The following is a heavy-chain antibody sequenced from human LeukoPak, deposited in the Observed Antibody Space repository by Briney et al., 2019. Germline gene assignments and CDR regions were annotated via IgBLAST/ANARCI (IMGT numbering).Heavy chain of an antibody. CDR2: IGGSGGST. V-gene: IGHV3-23*01. Sequence: GGSLRLSCAASGFTFSSYAMSWVRQAPGKGLEWVSSIGGSGGSTYYADSVKGRFTISRDNSKNTLYLQMNSLRAEDTAVYYCAKVETAAAATLRGFDYWGQVTLVTVSS. J-gene: IGHJ4*02. CDR1: GFTFSSYA. CDR3: AKVETAAAATLRGFDY. D-gene: IGHD6-13*01.